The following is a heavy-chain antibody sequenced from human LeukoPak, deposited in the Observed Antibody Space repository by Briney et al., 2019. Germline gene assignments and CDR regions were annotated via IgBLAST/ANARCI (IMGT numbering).Heavy chain of an antibody. CDR2: IYHSGNT. Sequence: PSETLSLTCAVSGGSITNNHWWSWVRQPPGKGLEWIGEIYHSGNTNYNPSLKSRVTISVDKSKNQFSLELTSVTAADTAVYFCARNPTLWGQGTLVTVS. CDR1: GGSITNNHW. J-gene: IGHJ4*02. V-gene: IGHV4-4*02. CDR3: ARNPTL.